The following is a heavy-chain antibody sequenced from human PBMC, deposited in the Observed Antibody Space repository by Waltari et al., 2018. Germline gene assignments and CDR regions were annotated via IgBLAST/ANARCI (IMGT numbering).Heavy chain of an antibody. Sequence: QLQLQESGPGLVKPSETLSLTCFVSGGSISSSNYHWGWIRQPPGKGLEWIGTISYSGNTYYNPSLKSRVSISIDTSKNQFSLTLSSVTAADTAVYYCVIRLAVPGGWFDPWGQGTLVTVSS. D-gene: IGHD6-19*01. CDR3: VIRLAVPGGWFDP. CDR2: ISYSGNT. CDR1: GGSISSSNYH. J-gene: IGHJ5*02. V-gene: IGHV4-39*07.